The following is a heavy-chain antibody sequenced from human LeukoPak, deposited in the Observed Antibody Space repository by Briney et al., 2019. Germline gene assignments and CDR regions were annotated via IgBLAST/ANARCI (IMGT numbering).Heavy chain of an antibody. D-gene: IGHD6-19*01. CDR1: GGSISSDSYY. V-gene: IGHV4-61*02. CDR3: ARTITVAGKYYFDY. J-gene: IGHJ4*02. Sequence: SETLSLTCTVSGGSISSDSYYWSWIRQPAGKGLEWIGRIYTSGSTNYNPSLKSRVTISVDPSKHQFSLTLSSVTAADTAVYYCARTITVAGKYYFDYWGQGTLVTVSS. CDR2: IYTSGST.